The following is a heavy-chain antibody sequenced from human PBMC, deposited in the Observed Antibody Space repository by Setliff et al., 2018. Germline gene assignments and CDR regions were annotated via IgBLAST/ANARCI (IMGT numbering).Heavy chain of an antibody. Sequence: SETLSLTCTVSGGSISSGSHYWSWIRQPAGKGLEWIGLIQNTGNTNYNPSLQSRVTISMDTSKNQFSLKMTSVTAADTAMYYCAGTPARGTTWLSPFDYWGQGTLVTVSS. CDR2: IQNTGNT. V-gene: IGHV4-61*02. CDR3: AGTPARGTTWLSPFDY. D-gene: IGHD5-12*01. CDR1: GGSISSGSHY. J-gene: IGHJ4*02.